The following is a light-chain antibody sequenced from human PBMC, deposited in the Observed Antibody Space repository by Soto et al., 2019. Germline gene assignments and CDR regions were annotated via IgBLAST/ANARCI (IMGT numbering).Light chain of an antibody. CDR2: AAS. Sequence: DIQMTQSPSTLSASVGDRVTITCRASQSISSRLAWYQQKPGKAPELLIYAASTLQSGVPSRFSGSGSGTDFTLTISCLQSEDFATYYCQQANSFPITFGQGTRLEIK. V-gene: IGKV1-12*01. CDR3: QQANSFPIT. CDR1: QSISSR. J-gene: IGKJ5*01.